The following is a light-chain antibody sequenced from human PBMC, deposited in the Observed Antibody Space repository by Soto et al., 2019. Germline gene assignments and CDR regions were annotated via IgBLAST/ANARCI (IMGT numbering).Light chain of an antibody. Sequence: QLVLTQPASVSGSPGQSITISCTGTSSDVGAYNYVSWYQQHPGQAPKLMIYDVSNRPSGVSNRFSGSKSGNTASLTISGLQAEDEADYYCTSHTSSSTPYVFGTGTKLTVL. CDR2: DVS. J-gene: IGLJ1*01. CDR1: SSDVGAYNY. V-gene: IGLV2-14*01. CDR3: TSHTSSSTPYV.